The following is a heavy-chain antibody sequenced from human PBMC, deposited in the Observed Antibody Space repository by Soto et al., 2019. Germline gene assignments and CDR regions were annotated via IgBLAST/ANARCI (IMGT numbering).Heavy chain of an antibody. J-gene: IGHJ4*02. CDR1: GGSFSGYY. Sequence: ETLSLTCAVYGGSFSGYYWSWIRQPPGKGLEWIGEINHSGSTNYNPSLKSRVTMSVHTSKNQFSLKLSSVTAADTAVYYCARATYYDFWSGYYDYWGQGTLVTVSS. CDR3: ARATYYDFWSGYYDY. D-gene: IGHD3-3*01. CDR2: INHSGST. V-gene: IGHV4-34*01.